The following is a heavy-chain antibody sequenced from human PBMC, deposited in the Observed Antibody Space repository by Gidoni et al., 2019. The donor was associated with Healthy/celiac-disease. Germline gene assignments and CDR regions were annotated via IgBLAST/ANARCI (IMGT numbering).Heavy chain of an antibody. V-gene: IGHV3-21*01. CDR3: ARDSSSIAARPLYYGMDV. Sequence: EVQLVESGGGLFKPGGSLRLSCAASGFTFSRHSMNWVRQAPGKGLEWVSSISRSSSYIYYADSVKGRFTISRDNAKNSLYLQMNSLRAEDTAVYYCARDSSSIAARPLYYGMDVWGQGTTVTVSS. D-gene: IGHD6-6*01. J-gene: IGHJ6*02. CDR1: GFTFSRHS. CDR2: ISRSSSYI.